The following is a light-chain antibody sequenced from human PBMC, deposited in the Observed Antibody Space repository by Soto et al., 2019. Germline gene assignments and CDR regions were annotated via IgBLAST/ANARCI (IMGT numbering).Light chain of an antibody. V-gene: IGLV4-60*03. CDR3: ETWGSNTLV. CDR2: LEGIGNY. CDR1: SGHSSYI. J-gene: IGLJ3*02. Sequence: QSVLTQPSSASASLGPSVKLTCTLSSGHSSYIIAWPQQQPGKAPPHLMKLEGIGNYNKGSGVPDRFSGSSSEADRHLAICHLDAEDEDDYYCETWGSNTLVFGGGTKLTVL.